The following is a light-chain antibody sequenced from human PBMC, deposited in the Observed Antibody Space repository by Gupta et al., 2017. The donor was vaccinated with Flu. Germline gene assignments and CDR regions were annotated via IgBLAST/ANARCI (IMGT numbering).Light chain of an antibody. CDR2: LGS. V-gene: IGKV2-28*01. CDR1: QSLLHSNGYNY. Sequence: DIVMTQSPLSLPVTPGEPASISCRSSQSLLHSNGYNYLDWYLQQPGQSPQLLIYLGSNRASGVPDRFSGSGSGTDFTLKISRVEAGDVGVYYCMQALQTPLTFGQGTRLEIK. CDR3: MQALQTPLT. J-gene: IGKJ5*01.